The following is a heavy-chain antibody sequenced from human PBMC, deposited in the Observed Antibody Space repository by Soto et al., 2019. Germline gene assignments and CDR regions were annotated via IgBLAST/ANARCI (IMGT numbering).Heavy chain of an antibody. CDR2: IFYSGST. V-gene: IGHV4-59*11. Sequence: TLSLTCTVSGGSISGHYWTWIRQPPGKGLEWIGYIFYSGSTNYNPSLKSRVTISVDTSKNQFSLKLNSVTAADTAVYYCARVGSSGWSPDYWGPGTLVTVSS. CDR3: ARVGSSGWSPDY. CDR1: GGSISGHY. D-gene: IGHD6-19*01. J-gene: IGHJ4*02.